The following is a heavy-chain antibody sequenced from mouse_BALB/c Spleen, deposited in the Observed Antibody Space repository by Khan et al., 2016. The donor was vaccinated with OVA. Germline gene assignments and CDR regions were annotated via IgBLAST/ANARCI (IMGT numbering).Heavy chain of an antibody. CDR1: GFNIKDTY. J-gene: IGHJ3*01. CDR2: IDPPNDDS. Sequence: VQLKESGAELVKPGASVKLSCSASGFNIKDTYIHWMKQRPEQGLEWIGRIDPPNDDSKYSPKFQAKATLTADTSSNTAYLQLSSLTSEDSAVYFCATHYGNPFAFWGQGTLVSVSA. CDR3: ATHYGNPFAF. V-gene: IGHV14-3*02. D-gene: IGHD2-1*01.